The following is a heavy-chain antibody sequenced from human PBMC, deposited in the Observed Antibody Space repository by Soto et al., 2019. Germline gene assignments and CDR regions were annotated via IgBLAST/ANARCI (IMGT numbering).Heavy chain of an antibody. CDR1: GFTFSTYW. CDR3: TTSPHRDSERVFV. D-gene: IGHD1-26*01. V-gene: IGHV3-7*01. J-gene: IGHJ6*02. Sequence: LRLSCAASGFTFSTYWMSWVRRTPGKGLEWVANIKQDGTEKYYVDSVRGRLTVSRDNAKSSLYLQMNSLRVEDTAVYYCTTSPHRDSERVFVWGQGTTVTVSS. CDR2: IKQDGTEK.